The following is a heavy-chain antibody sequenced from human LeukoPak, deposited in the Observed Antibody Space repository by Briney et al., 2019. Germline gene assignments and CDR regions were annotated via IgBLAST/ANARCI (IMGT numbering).Heavy chain of an antibody. CDR1: GDSVSRGSIA. CDR3: ARGTGWPQFDY. D-gene: IGHD6-19*01. J-gene: IGHJ4*02. Sequence: SQTLSLTCVISGDSVSRGSIAWNWIRQSPSRGLEWLGRTYYKSAWYNDYSVSVKGRMTINPDTSKNQFSLQLNSVTPEDTAVYYCARGTGWPQFDYWGQGTLVTVSS. CDR2: TYYKSAWYN. V-gene: IGHV6-1*01.